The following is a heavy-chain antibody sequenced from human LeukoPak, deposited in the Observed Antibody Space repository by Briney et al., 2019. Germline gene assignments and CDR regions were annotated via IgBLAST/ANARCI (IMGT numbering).Heavy chain of an antibody. CDR2: FDPEDGET. D-gene: IGHD4-17*01. Sequence: ASVKVSCKVSGYTLTELSMHWVRQAPGKGLEWMGGFDPEDGETIYAQKFQGRVTVTEDTSTDTAYMELSSLRSEDTAVYYCATADYGDYLDPWGQGTLVTVSS. V-gene: IGHV1-24*01. J-gene: IGHJ5*02. CDR1: GYTLTELS. CDR3: ATADYGDYLDP.